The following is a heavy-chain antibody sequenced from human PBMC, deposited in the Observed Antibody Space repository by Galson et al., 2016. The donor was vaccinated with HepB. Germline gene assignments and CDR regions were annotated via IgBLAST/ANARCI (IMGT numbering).Heavy chain of an antibody. D-gene: IGHD2-2*01. CDR3: ATHRYCSGTSCSLQFDH. Sequence: SLRLSCAASGFTFSGYWMHWVRQAPGKGLVWVSHINVDGSRTTYADSVKGRFTVSRDNAKNTLYLQMDSLRAEDTAGYHCATHRYCSGTSCSLQFDHWGQGTLVTVSS. CDR1: GFTFSGYW. J-gene: IGHJ4*02. V-gene: IGHV3-74*01. CDR2: INVDGSRT.